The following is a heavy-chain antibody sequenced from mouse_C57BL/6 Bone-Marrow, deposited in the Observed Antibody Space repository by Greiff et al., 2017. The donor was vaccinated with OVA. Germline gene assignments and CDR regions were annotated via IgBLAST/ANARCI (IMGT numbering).Heavy chain of an antibody. V-gene: IGHV5-17*01. J-gene: IGHJ3*01. D-gene: IGHD1-1*01. CDR1: GFTFSDYG. CDR2: ISSGSSTI. CDR3: ARRPYYGSSYEGFAY. Sequence: EVKVVESGGGLVKPGGSLKLSCAASGFTFSDYGMHWVRQAPEKGLEWVAYISSGSSTIYYADTVKGRFTISRDNAKNTLFLQMTSLRSEDTAMYYCARRPYYGSSYEGFAYWGQGTLVTVSA.